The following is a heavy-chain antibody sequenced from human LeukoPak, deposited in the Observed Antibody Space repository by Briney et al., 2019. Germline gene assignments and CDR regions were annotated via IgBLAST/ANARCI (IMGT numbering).Heavy chain of an antibody. D-gene: IGHD3-10*01. CDR3: ATSSITMVRGVILSWLDP. CDR2: MNPNSGNT. Sequence: ASVKVSCEASGYTFTSYDINWVRQATGQGLEWMGWMNPNSGNTGYAQKFQGRVTMTRNTSISTAYMELSSLRSEDTAVYYCATSSITMVRGVILSWLDPWGQGTLVTVSS. V-gene: IGHV1-8*01. J-gene: IGHJ5*02. CDR1: GYTFTSYD.